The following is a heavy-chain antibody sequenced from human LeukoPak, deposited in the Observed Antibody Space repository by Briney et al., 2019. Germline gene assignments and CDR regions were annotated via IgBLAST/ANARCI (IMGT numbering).Heavy chain of an antibody. J-gene: IGHJ4*02. D-gene: IGHD3-10*01. CDR1: GYNFRDYY. V-gene: IGHV1-2*02. Sequence: ASVKVSCEASGYNFRDYYMFWIRQAPGQGLEWVGWINPKTGVTSYAQKFQGRVTVTTDTSISTLYMELNSLRSDDTAVYYCARDHVSGRDDRNFDYWGQGTLVTVSS. CDR2: INPKTGVT. CDR3: ARDHVSGRDDRNFDY.